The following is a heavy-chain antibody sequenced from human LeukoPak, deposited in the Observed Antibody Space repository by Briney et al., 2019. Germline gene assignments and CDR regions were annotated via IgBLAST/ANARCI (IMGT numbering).Heavy chain of an antibody. CDR2: IYYSGST. V-gene: IGHV4-39*01. D-gene: IGHD6-19*01. Sequence: SETLSLTCTVSGGSISRSSYYWGWIRQPPGKGLEWIGNIYYSGSTYYNPSLESRVTISADTSKNQFSLKLSSVTAADTAVYYCARHVEHSSGWPDYWGQGTLVTVSS. J-gene: IGHJ4*02. CDR3: ARHVEHSSGWPDY. CDR1: GGSISRSSYY.